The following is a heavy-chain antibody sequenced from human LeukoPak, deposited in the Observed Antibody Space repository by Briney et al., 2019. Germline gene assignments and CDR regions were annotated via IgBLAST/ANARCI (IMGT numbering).Heavy chain of an antibody. CDR3: ARDRYSGSPVDY. J-gene: IGHJ4*02. Sequence: PGGSLRLSCAASGFTFSNYAVSWVRQAPGKGLEWVSYISSSGSTIYYADSVKGRFTISRDNAKNSLYLQMNSLRAEDTAVYYCARDRYSGSPVDYWGQGTLVTVSS. CDR2: ISSSGSTI. V-gene: IGHV3-11*04. CDR1: GFTFSNYA. D-gene: IGHD1-26*01.